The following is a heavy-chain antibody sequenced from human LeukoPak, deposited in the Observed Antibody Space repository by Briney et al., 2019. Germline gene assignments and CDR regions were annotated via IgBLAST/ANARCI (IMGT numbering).Heavy chain of an antibody. J-gene: IGHJ3*02. CDR3: AITNSGRLDAFDI. CDR1: GGSISSYY. D-gene: IGHD1-26*01. Sequence: SETLSLTCTVSGGSISSYYWSWIRQPPGRGLEWIGYIYYSGSTDYNPSLKSRVTISVDTSKNQFSLKLSSVTAADTAVYYCAITNSGRLDAFDIWGQGTMVTVSS. CDR2: IYYSGST. V-gene: IGHV4-59*01.